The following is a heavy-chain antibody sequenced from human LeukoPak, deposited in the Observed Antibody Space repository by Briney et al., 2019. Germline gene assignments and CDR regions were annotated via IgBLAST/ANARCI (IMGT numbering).Heavy chain of an antibody. D-gene: IGHD7-27*01. V-gene: IGHV3-66*01. CDR2: IFGGVDT. Sequence: PGGSLRLSCEASVFSVTNNSMSWVRQAPRKGLEWVSHIFGGVDTYYADSVRGRFTISRDGSKNTLYLQMNSLRAEDTAVYYCATSSRNWGPDGFDIWGQGIMVTVSS. CDR1: VFSVTNNS. CDR3: ATSSRNWGPDGFDI. J-gene: IGHJ3*02.